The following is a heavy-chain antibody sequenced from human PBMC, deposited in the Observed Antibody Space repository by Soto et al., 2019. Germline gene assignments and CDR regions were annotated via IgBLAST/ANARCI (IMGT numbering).Heavy chain of an antibody. Sequence: ASVKVSCKASGYTFTSYGISWVRQAPGQGLEWMGWISAYNGNTNYAQKLQGRVTMTTDTSTSTAYMELRSLRSDDTAAYYCARVMVDIAVAGYGMDVWGQGTTVTVSS. CDR2: ISAYNGNT. D-gene: IGHD6-19*01. J-gene: IGHJ6*02. CDR1: GYTFTSYG. V-gene: IGHV1-18*01. CDR3: ARVMVDIAVAGYGMDV.